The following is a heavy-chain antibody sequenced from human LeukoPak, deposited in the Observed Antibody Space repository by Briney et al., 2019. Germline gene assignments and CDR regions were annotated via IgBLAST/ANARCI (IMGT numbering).Heavy chain of an antibody. Sequence: GGSLRLSCSASGFTFSDYYMSWIRQAPGKGLEWVSAISGSGGSTYYADSVKGRFTISRDNSKNTLYLQMNSLRAEDTAVYYCAKDGLWFGELLPYYFDYWGQGTLVTVSS. CDR3: AKDGLWFGELLPYYFDY. CDR2: ISGSGGST. J-gene: IGHJ4*02. V-gene: IGHV3-23*01. CDR1: GFTFSDYY. D-gene: IGHD3-10*01.